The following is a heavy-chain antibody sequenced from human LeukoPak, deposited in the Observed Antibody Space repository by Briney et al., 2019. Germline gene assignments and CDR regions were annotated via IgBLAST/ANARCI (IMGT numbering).Heavy chain of an antibody. Sequence: GGSLRLSCAASGFTFSSYAMSWVRQAPGKGLEWVSAISSSGGSTYYADSVKGRFTISRDNSKNTLYLQMNSLRAEDTAVYYCAKDHYDYVWGSYRADYWGQGTLVTVSS. CDR2: ISSSGGST. CDR1: GFTFSSYA. V-gene: IGHV3-23*01. D-gene: IGHD3-16*02. CDR3: AKDHYDYVWGSYRADY. J-gene: IGHJ4*02.